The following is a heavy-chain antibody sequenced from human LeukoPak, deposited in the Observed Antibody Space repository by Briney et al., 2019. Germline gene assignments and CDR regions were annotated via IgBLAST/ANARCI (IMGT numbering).Heavy chain of an antibody. D-gene: IGHD3-10*01. Sequence: SETLSVICAVYADSFSGYYWGWIRQPPGKGLEWIRNIFYSGSTYYGPSLKSRLTISLDTSRNQFSLKLNSVTAADTAVYYCAKSNGYGLIDIWGQGTMVTVSS. V-gene: IGHV4-34*12. J-gene: IGHJ3*02. CDR3: AKSNGYGLIDI. CDR2: IFYSGST. CDR1: ADSFSGYY.